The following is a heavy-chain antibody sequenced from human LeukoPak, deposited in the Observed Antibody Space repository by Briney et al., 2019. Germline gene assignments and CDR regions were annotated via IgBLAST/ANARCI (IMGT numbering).Heavy chain of an antibody. D-gene: IGHD3-16*01. J-gene: IGHJ3*02. V-gene: IGHV4-61*02. CDR1: GGSISSGSYY. CDR3: ARDGGTSFDI. Sequence: SQTLSLTCTVSGGSISSGSYYWSWIRQPAGKGLEWIGRIYTSGSTNYNPSLKSRFTISVDTSKNQFSLKLSSVTAADTAVYYCARDGGTSFDIWGQGTMVTVSS. CDR2: IYTSGST.